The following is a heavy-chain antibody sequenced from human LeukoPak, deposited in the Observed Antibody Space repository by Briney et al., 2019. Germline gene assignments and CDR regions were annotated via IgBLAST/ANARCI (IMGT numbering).Heavy chain of an antibody. D-gene: IGHD2-2*01. CDR2: IYYSGST. Sequence: PSETLSLTCTVSGGSISSSSYYWGWIRQPPGKGLEWIGSIYYSGSTYYNPSLKSRVTISVDTSKNQFSLKLSSVTAADTAVYYCAREGVPAAVRGGYNWFDPWGQGTLVTVSS. CDR1: GGSISSSSYY. CDR3: AREGVPAAVRGGYNWFDP. J-gene: IGHJ5*02. V-gene: IGHV4-39*07.